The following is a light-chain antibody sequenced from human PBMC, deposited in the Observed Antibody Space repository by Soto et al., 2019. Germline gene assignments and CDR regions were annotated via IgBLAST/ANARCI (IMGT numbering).Light chain of an antibody. Sequence: IQMTQSPSSPSASLGDRVTITWRASQGVSGSLAWYQQKPGKVPQLLIYTASTLQSGVPSRFSASGSGTEFTLTISSLKTDDFATYDCQQYNSYAWTFGQGTKVDIK. CDR3: QQYNSYAWT. J-gene: IGKJ1*01. CDR2: TAS. CDR1: QGVSGS. V-gene: IGKV1-27*01.